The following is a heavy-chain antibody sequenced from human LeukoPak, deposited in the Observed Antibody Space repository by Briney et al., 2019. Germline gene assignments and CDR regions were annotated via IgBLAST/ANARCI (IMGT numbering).Heavy chain of an antibody. V-gene: IGHV3-48*01. CDR1: GFTFSIYN. D-gene: IGHD6-19*01. CDR2: ISSYSTTI. CDR3: AAEYSSGIEVMDV. Sequence: GGSLRLSCAASGFTFSIYNMNWVRQAPGKGLEWISYISSYSTTIYYADSVKGRFTISRDNAKNSLYLQMNSLRAEDTAVYYCAAEYSSGIEVMDVWGKGTTVTVSS. J-gene: IGHJ6*03.